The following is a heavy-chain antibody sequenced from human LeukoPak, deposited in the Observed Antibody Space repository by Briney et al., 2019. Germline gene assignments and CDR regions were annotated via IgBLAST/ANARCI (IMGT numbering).Heavy chain of an antibody. CDR2: ISYDGSNK. CDR3: ARGVRGTMIVPFGY. V-gene: IGHV3-30-3*01. D-gene: IGHD3-22*01. Sequence: GGSLRLSCAASGFTFSSYAMHWVRQAPGKGLEWVAVISYDGSNKYYADSVKGRFTISRDNSKNTLYLQMNSLRAEDTAVYYCARGVRGTMIVPFGYWGQGTLVTVSS. CDR1: GFTFSSYA. J-gene: IGHJ4*02.